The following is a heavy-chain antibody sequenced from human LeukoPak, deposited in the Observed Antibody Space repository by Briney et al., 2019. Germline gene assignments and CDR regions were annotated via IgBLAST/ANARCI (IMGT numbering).Heavy chain of an antibody. D-gene: IGHD2-8*01. CDR1: GGSISSHY. V-gene: IGHV4-59*11. J-gene: IGHJ6*02. CDR2: IYYSGST. Sequence: PSETLSLTCTVSGGSISSHYWSWIRQPPGKGLEWIGYIYYSGSTNYNPSLKSRVTISVDMSKNKFSLKLSSVTATDTAVYYCARDDYPSMVYALYGMDVWGQGTTVTVSS. CDR3: ARDDYPSMVYALYGMDV.